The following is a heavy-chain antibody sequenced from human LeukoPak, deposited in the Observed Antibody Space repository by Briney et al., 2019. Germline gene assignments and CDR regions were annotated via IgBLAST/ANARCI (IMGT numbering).Heavy chain of an antibody. CDR3: ARDYPTGLGY. Sequence: GGSLRLSCAASGFTFSSYSMNWVRQAPGKGLEWVSYISSSGSYIYYADSVQGRFTISRDNAKNSLYLQMNSLGAEDTAVYYCARDYPTGLGYWGQGTLVTVSS. CDR1: GFTFSSYS. J-gene: IGHJ4*02. V-gene: IGHV3-21*04. D-gene: IGHD3-9*01. CDR2: ISSSGSYI.